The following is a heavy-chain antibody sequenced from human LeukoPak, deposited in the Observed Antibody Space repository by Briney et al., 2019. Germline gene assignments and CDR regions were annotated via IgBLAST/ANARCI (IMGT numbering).Heavy chain of an antibody. CDR1: GGSISSGDYY. J-gene: IGHJ5*02. D-gene: IGHD2-15*01. Sequence: SQTLSLTCTVSGGSISSGDYYWSWIRQPPGKGLEWIGYIYYSGSTYYNPSLKSRVTISVDTSKNQFSLKLSSVTAADTAVYYCARAPWDIGRPLFDPWGQGTLVTVSS. CDR3: ARAPWDIGRPLFDP. V-gene: IGHV4-30-4*08. CDR2: IYYSGST.